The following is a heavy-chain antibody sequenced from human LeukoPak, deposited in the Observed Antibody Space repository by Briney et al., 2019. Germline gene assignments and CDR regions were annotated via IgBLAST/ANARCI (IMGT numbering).Heavy chain of an antibody. J-gene: IGHJ5*02. D-gene: IGHD6-13*01. CDR1: GYTFTGYY. V-gene: IGHV1-2*06. CDR3: ARATGPSSWYGWSDP. CDR2: INPNSGGT. Sequence: ASVKVSCKASGYTFTGYYMHWVRQAPGQGLEWMGRINPNSGGTNYAQKFQGRVTMTRDTSISTAYMELSRLRSDDTAVYYCARATGPSSWYGWSDPWGQGTLVTVSS.